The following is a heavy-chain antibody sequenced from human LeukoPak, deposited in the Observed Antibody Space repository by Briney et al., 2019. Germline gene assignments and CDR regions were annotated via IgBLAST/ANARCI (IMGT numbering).Heavy chain of an antibody. Sequence: ASVKVSCKASGYTFTSYYIHWVRQAPGQGLEWMGLINPSGGSTNYAQKFQGRITMTRDTSTSTVYMELNSLKSEGTAVYYCARGPRITLVRGGQWYYYMDVWGKGTTVTIPS. CDR2: INPSGGST. V-gene: IGHV1-46*01. D-gene: IGHD3-10*01. J-gene: IGHJ6*03. CDR1: GYTFTSYY. CDR3: ARGPRITLVRGGQWYYYMDV.